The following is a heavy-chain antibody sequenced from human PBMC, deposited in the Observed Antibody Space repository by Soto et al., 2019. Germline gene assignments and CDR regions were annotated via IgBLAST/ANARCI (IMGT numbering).Heavy chain of an antibody. D-gene: IGHD3-3*01. CDR3: ARASATDYDFWSGYRSFDAFDI. CDR1: GYSIISGHY. Sequence: SETLSLTXAVSGYSIISGHYWGWIRQPPGKGLEWIGSIYHSGSTYYNPSLKSRVSISVDTSKDDFSLKLNSVTAADTAVYYCARASATDYDFWSGYRSFDAFDIWGQGTMVTVSS. J-gene: IGHJ3*02. CDR2: IYHSGST. V-gene: IGHV4-38-2*01.